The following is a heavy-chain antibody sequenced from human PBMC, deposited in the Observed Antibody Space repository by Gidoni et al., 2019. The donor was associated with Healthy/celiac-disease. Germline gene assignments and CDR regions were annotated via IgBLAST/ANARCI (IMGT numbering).Heavy chain of an antibody. CDR1: GFTFSSYS. V-gene: IGHV3-48*02. D-gene: IGHD3-10*01. J-gene: IGHJ4*02. Sequence: EVPLVESGGGLVQPGGSLRLSCAASGFTFSSYSMNWVRQAPGKGLEWVSYISSSSSTIYYADSVKGRFTISRDNAKNSLYLQMNSLRDEDTAVYYCARSTGFGELSRGVDYWGQGTLVTVSS. CDR3: ARSTGFGELSRGVDY. CDR2: ISSSSSTI.